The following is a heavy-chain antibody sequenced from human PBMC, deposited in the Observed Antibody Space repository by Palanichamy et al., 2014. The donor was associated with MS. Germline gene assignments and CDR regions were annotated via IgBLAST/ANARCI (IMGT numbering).Heavy chain of an antibody. Sequence: QVQLQESGPGLVKPSETLSLTCAVSGYSISSGYYWGWIRQPPGKGLEWIATIYHSGSTYYNPSLKSRVTVSVATSKNQFSLKLSSVTAADTAVYYCARSVVPAAIYTFDIWGQGTMVTVSS. V-gene: IGHV4-38-2*01. CDR2: IYHSGST. CDR1: GYSISSGYY. D-gene: IGHD2-2*01. J-gene: IGHJ3*02. CDR3: ARSVVPAAIYTFDI.